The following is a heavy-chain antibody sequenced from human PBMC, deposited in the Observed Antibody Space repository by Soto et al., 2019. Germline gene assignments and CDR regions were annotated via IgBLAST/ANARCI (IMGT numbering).Heavy chain of an antibody. J-gene: IGHJ6*02. Sequence: ASVKVSCKASGYTFTGYYVHWVQQAPGQGLEWMGWINPNSGDTYLAQRFQGRVTMNRDTSIGTAYMELRGLTSDDTAEYYCAKGGAIVAAGTRVYLYNAMDVWGQGTTVTVSS. CDR3: AKGGAIVAAGTRVYLYNAMDV. CDR1: GYTFTGYY. D-gene: IGHD1-26*01. CDR2: INPNSGDT. V-gene: IGHV1-2*02.